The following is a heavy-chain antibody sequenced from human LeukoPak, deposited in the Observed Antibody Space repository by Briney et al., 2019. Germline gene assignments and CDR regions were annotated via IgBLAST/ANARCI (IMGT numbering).Heavy chain of an antibody. CDR2: IKSKTYGGTT. D-gene: IGHD3-10*01. Sequence: GGSLGLSCAASGFTFTNAWMSWVRQAPGRGLEWVGRIKSKTYGGTTDYAAPVKGRFTISRDDSKNTLYLQMNSLKTEDTAVYYCTTNYDSGLDYWGQGTLVTVPS. J-gene: IGHJ4*02. V-gene: IGHV3-15*01. CDR1: GFTFTNAW. CDR3: TTNYDSGLDY.